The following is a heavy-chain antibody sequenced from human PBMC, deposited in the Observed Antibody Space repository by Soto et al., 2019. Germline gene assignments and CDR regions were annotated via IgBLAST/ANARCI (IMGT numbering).Heavy chain of an antibody. CDR3: AKATLYGSGSYPLDY. J-gene: IGHJ4*02. CDR1: GFTFDDYA. Sequence: EVQLVESGGGLVQPGRSLRLSCAASGFTFDDYAMHWVRQAPGKGLEWVSGISWNSGSIGFADSVKGRFTISRDNAKNSLYLQMNSLRAEDTALYYCAKATLYGSGSYPLDYWGKGTLVTVSS. CDR2: ISWNSGSI. V-gene: IGHV3-9*01. D-gene: IGHD3-10*01.